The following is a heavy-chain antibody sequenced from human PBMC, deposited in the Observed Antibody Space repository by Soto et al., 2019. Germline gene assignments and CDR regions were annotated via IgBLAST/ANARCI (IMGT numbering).Heavy chain of an antibody. CDR2: ISSSGSTI. Sequence: GGSLRLSCAASGFTFSDYYMSWIRQAPGKGLEWVSYISSSGSTIYYADSVKGRFTISRDNAKNSLYLQMNSLRAEDTAMYYCATIVATIHNWFDPWGQGTLVTVSS. V-gene: IGHV3-11*01. CDR3: ATIVATIHNWFDP. J-gene: IGHJ5*02. D-gene: IGHD5-12*01. CDR1: GFTFSDYY.